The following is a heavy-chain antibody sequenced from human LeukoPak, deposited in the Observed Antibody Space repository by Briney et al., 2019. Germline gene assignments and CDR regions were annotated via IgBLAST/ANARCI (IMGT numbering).Heavy chain of an antibody. V-gene: IGHV3-53*01. CDR3: ARRPWGSYYYYGMDV. J-gene: IGHJ6*02. CDR2: IYSCGST. D-gene: IGHD1-26*01. CDR1: GFTVSSNY. Sequence: GGSLRLSCAASGFTVSSNYMSWVRQAPGQGLEGVSVIYSCGSTYYSDSVKGRFTISRDNSKNTLYLQMNSLRVEDTAVYYCARRPWGSYYYYGMDVWGQGTTVTVSS.